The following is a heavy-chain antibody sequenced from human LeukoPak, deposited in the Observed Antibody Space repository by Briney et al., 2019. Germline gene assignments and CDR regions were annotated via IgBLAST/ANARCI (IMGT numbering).Heavy chain of an antibody. CDR3: ARAIDSSGYSSFDS. CDR1: GFIFSTYW. J-gene: IGHJ4*02. Sequence: GGSLRLSCATSGFIFSTYWMHWVRHVPGKGLLWVSRINTDGSSTTYADSVKGRFTISRDNAKNTLYLQMNSLRPEDTAVYYCARAIDSSGYSSFDSWGQGTLVTVSS. V-gene: IGHV3-74*01. CDR2: INTDGSST. D-gene: IGHD3-22*01.